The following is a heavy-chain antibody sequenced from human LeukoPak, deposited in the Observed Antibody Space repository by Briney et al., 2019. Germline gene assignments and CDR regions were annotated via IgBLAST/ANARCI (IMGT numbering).Heavy chain of an antibody. J-gene: IGHJ4*02. Sequence: GGSLRLSCAASGFTFSSYVMSWVRQAPGKGLVWVSRINSDGGSTTYADSVKGRFTISRDNAKTTLYLQMNSLRVEDTAVYYCASGYYYGSGSPDYWGQGTLVTVSS. CDR1: GFTFSSYV. D-gene: IGHD3-10*01. CDR2: INSDGGST. V-gene: IGHV3-74*01. CDR3: ASGYYYGSGSPDY.